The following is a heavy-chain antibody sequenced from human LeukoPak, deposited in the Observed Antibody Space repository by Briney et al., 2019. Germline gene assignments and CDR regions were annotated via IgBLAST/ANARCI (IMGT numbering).Heavy chain of an antibody. V-gene: IGHV4-4*09. CDR2: IYPTGST. D-gene: IGHD4-11*01. J-gene: IGHJ4*02. Sequence: PSETLSLTCSVSGGSISDAYWSWIRQSPGRGLEWIGYIYPTGSTNYHPSLKSRVTISVDTSKNHFALNLTSVTAADTAVYYCAKGYLDYSTYCSYYFNLWGQGALVTVSS. CDR1: GGSISDAY. CDR3: AKGYLDYSTYCSYYFNL.